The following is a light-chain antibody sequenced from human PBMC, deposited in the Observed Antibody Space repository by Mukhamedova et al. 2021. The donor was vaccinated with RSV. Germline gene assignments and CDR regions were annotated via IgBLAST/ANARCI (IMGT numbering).Light chain of an antibody. CDR3: KQYYTSQCS. J-gene: IGKJ2*04. Sequence: NCKSSQSVLYSSNNKNYLAWYQHRPGQPPRLLIYWASTRESGVPDRFSGSGSETDFTLTISSLQAEDVAVYYCKQYYTSQCSFGQG. V-gene: IGKV4-1*01. CDR2: WAS. CDR1: QSVLYSSNNKNY.